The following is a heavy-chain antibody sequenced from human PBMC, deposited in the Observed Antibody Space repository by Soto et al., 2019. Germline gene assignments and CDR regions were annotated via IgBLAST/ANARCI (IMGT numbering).Heavy chain of an antibody. CDR3: ARLGDYDSSGYYSSDY. CDR2: INAGNGNT. J-gene: IGHJ4*02. Sequence: QVQLVQSGAEVKKPGASVKVSCKASGYTFTSYAMHWVRQAPGQRLEWMGWINAGNGNTKYSQKFQGRVTITRDTSASTAYMELSSLRSEDTAMYYCARLGDYDSSGYYSSDYWGQGTLVTVSS. D-gene: IGHD3-22*01. CDR1: GYTFTSYA. V-gene: IGHV1-3*01.